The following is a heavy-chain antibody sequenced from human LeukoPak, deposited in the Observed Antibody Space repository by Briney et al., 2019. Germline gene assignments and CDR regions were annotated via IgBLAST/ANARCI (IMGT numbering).Heavy chain of an antibody. CDR2: IKLDGSNK. Sequence: GGSLRLSCAASGFTFSSYWMSWVRQAPGKGLEWVASIKLDGSNKYYADSVKGRFTISRDNAKSSLSLQMNSLRAEDTAVYYCARGHSNYGDYFDYWGQGTLVTVSS. D-gene: IGHD4-11*01. J-gene: IGHJ4*02. CDR3: ARGHSNYGDYFDY. V-gene: IGHV3-7*01. CDR1: GFTFSSYW.